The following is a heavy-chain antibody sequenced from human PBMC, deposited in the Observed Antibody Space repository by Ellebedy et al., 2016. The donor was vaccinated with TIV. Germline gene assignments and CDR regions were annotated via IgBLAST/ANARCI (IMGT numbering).Heavy chain of an antibody. CDR3: ARGGGWFDY. Sequence: GSLRLXCTVSGGSISSYYWSWIRQPPGKGLEWIGYIYYSGSTNYNPSLKSRVTISVDTSKNQFSLKLSSVTAADTAVYYCARGGGWFDYWGQGTLVTVSS. D-gene: IGHD6-19*01. J-gene: IGHJ4*02. CDR1: GGSISSYY. CDR2: IYYSGST. V-gene: IGHV4-59*01.